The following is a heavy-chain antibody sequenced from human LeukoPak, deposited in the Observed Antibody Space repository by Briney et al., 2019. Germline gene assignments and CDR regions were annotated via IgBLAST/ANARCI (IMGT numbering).Heavy chain of an antibody. J-gene: IGHJ4*02. D-gene: IGHD6-13*01. CDR3: ARIAAAACFDY. CDR2: ISSSAGTM. CDR1: GFSFGDYY. Sequence: GGSLRLSCAASGFSFGDYYMAWIRQAPGKGLEWVSYISSSAGTMYYADSVKGRFTISRDNAKNSLYLQMNSLRAEDTAVYYCARIAAAACFDYWGQGTLVTVSS. V-gene: IGHV3-11*01.